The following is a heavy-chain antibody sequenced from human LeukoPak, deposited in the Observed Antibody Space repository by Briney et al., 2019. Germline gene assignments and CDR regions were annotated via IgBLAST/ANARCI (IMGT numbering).Heavy chain of an antibody. Sequence: GGSLRLSCAASGFTFSSYTMNWVRQAPGKGLEWVSSITSGSTHIYYADSVKGRFTISRDNDKNSLFLQMNSLRAEDTAVYYCARDVMVDYWGQGTLVTVSS. CDR3: ARDVMVDY. J-gene: IGHJ4*02. D-gene: IGHD3-10*01. V-gene: IGHV3-21*01. CDR2: ITSGSTHI. CDR1: GFTFSSYT.